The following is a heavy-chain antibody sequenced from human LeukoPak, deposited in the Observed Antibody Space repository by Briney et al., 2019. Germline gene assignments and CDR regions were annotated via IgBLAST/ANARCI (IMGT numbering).Heavy chain of an antibody. V-gene: IGHV3-23*01. Sequence: GGSLRLSCAASGFTFSTYAMSWVRQAPGKGLEWVSTISGSGANTYYADSVRGRFTISRDNSKNTLYLHMNSLRAEDTAVYYCAKERPVYTNPYYFNYWGQETLVTVSS. CDR3: AKERPVYTNPYYFNY. CDR2: ISGSGANT. CDR1: GFTFSTYA. J-gene: IGHJ4*02. D-gene: IGHD3-10*01.